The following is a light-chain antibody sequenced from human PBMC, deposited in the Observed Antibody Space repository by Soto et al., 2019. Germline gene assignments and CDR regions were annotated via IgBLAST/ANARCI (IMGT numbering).Light chain of an antibody. Sequence: QSALTQPASVSGSPGQSITISCTGTSSDVGGYNYVSWYQQHPGKAPKLMIYEVSNRPSGVSNRFSGSKYGNTASLTISGLKSEDEADYYCSSYTSSSTPVVFGGGTKLTVL. CDR1: SSDVGGYNY. CDR3: SSYTSSSTPVV. J-gene: IGLJ2*01. V-gene: IGLV2-14*01. CDR2: EVS.